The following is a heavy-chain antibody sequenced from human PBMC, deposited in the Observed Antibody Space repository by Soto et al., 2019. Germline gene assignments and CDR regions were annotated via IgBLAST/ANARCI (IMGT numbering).Heavy chain of an antibody. V-gene: IGHV1-2*02. D-gene: IGHD6-6*01. CDR2: INPNSGGT. CDR3: ARLRRRLAAPFDF. J-gene: IGHJ4*02. CDR1: GYTFTGYY. Sequence: ASVNVSCKASGYTFTGYYMHWVRQAPGQGLEWMGWINPNSGGTNYAQKFQGRVTMTRDTSISTAYMELSSLKASDTAIYYCARLRRRLAAPFDFWGQGSLVTVSS.